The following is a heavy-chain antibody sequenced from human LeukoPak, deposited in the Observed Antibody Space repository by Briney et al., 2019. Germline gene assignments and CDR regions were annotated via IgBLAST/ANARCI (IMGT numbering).Heavy chain of an antibody. J-gene: IGHJ6*03. Sequence: SETLSLTCAVYGGSFSGYYWSWIRQPPGKGLEWIGYIYYSGSTNYNPSLKSRVTISVDTSKNQFSLKLSSVTAADTAVYYCARATETRVAATYYYYMDVWGKGTTVTISS. D-gene: IGHD6-19*01. CDR1: GGSFSGYY. V-gene: IGHV4-59*01. CDR2: IYYSGST. CDR3: ARATETRVAATYYYYMDV.